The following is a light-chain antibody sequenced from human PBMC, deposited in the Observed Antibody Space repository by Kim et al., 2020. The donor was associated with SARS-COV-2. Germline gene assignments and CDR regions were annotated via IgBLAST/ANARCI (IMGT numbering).Light chain of an antibody. Sequence: DIQMTQSPSSLSASVGDRVTITCRASRDINNYLAWFQHTPGKAPKSLIYAASRLQNGVPARFSGSGSGTDFTLTINSLQPEDFATYYCQHYTGSYPTFGGGTKVEIK. CDR2: AAS. CDR1: RDINNY. J-gene: IGKJ4*01. V-gene: IGKV1-16*01. CDR3: QHYTGSYPT.